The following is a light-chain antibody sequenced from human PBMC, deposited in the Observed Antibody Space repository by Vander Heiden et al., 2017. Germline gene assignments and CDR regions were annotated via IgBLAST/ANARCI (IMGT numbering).Light chain of an antibody. J-gene: IGLJ3*02. V-gene: IGLV1-47*01. Sequence: QSVLTQPPSASGTPGQRVPISCSGSSSNFGSNYVYWYQQLPGTAPKLLIYRNNQRPSGVPDRFSGSKSGTSGSLAISGLRSEDEADYYCAAWDDSLSRPVFGGGTKLTVL. CDR1: SSNFGSNY. CDR3: AAWDDSLSRPV. CDR2: RNN.